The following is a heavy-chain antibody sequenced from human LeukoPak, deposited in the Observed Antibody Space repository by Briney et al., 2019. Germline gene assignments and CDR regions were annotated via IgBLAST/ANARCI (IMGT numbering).Heavy chain of an antibody. CDR3: GGGPDAFDI. D-gene: IGHD3-16*01. CDR1: GGSISSYY. V-gene: IGHV4-34*01. Sequence: SETLSLTCTVSGGSISSYYWSWIRQPPGKGLEWIGEINHSGSTNYNPSLKSRVTISVDTSKNQFSLKLSSVTAADTAVYYCGGGPDAFDIWGQGTMVTVSS. J-gene: IGHJ3*02. CDR2: INHSGST.